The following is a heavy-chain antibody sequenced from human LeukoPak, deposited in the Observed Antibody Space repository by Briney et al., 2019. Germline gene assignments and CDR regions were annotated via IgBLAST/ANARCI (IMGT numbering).Heavy chain of an antibody. Sequence: GGSLRISCAASGFTFSNYAMSWVRQAPGKALEWVSAITSGGGTTYYAGSVKGRFTISRDNSKNTLYLQMNSLRAEDTAVYYCARDPPRAAWVFDYWGQGTLVSVSS. CDR2: ITSGGGTT. D-gene: IGHD6-25*01. J-gene: IGHJ4*02. CDR3: ARDPPRAAWVFDY. CDR1: GFTFSNYA. V-gene: IGHV3-23*01.